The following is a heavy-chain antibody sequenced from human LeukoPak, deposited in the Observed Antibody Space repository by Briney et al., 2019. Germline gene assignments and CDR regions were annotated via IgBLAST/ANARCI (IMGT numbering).Heavy chain of an antibody. J-gene: IGHJ4*02. CDR2: IKQDGSEK. CDR3: ARDCVIVGAPCYDY. CDR1: GFTFSRYW. V-gene: IGHV3-7*04. Sequence: GGSLRLSCAASGFTFSRYWMSWVRQAPGKGLEWVANIKQDGSEKYYVDSVKGRFTISRDNAKNSLYLQMNTLRAEDTAVYYCARDCVIVGAPCYDYWGQGTLVTVSS. D-gene: IGHD1-26*01.